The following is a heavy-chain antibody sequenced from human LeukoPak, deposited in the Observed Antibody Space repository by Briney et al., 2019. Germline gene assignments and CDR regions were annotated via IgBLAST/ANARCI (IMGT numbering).Heavy chain of an antibody. V-gene: IGHV1-18*01. CDR3: ARDFASGWYLV. J-gene: IGHJ4*02. CDR2: ISAYNGNT. D-gene: IGHD6-19*01. Sequence: ASVKVSCKASGYTFTSYGISWVRQAPGQGLEWMGWISAYNGNTNYAQKLQGRVTMTTDTSTSTAYMELSRLRSDDTAVYYCARDFASGWYLVWGQGTLVTVSS. CDR1: GYTFTSYG.